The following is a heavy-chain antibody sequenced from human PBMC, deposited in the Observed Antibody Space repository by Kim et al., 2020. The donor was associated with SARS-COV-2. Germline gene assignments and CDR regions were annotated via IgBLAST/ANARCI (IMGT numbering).Heavy chain of an antibody. D-gene: IGHD5-12*01. J-gene: IGHJ6*02. Sequence: SETLSLTCSVSGDSVRSFYWSWIRQPPGKGLEWIGYIYYSGSTNFDPSLKSRASISLDTSKNQFSLNLTSVTAADTAVYYCARGDLSGYYSGYLHHGLDIGGQGTTVTVSS. CDR2: IYYSGST. CDR3: ARGDLSGYYSGYLHHGLDI. CDR1: GDSVRSFY. V-gene: IGHV4-59*02.